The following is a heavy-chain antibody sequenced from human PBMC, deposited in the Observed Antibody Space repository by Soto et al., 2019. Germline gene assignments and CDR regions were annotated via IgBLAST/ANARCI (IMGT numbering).Heavy chain of an antibody. CDR3: ARFYDSSGYYAPDY. CDR1: GGSISSGGYY. D-gene: IGHD3-22*01. V-gene: IGHV4-31*03. J-gene: IGHJ4*02. Sequence: PSETLSLTCTVSGGSISSGGYYWSWIRQHPGKGLEWIGYIYYSGSTYYNPSLKSRVTISVDTSKNQFSLKLSSVTAAGTAVYYCARFYDSSGYYAPDYWGQGTLVTVSS. CDR2: IYYSGST.